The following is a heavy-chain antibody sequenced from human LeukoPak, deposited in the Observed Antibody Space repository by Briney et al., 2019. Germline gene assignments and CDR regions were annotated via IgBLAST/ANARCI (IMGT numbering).Heavy chain of an antibody. D-gene: IGHD3-10*01. J-gene: IGHJ5*02. V-gene: IGHV3-23*01. CDR3: AKDSPRMVRGVNWFDP. CDR1: GFTFSSYS. CDR2: ISGSGGST. Sequence: GGSLRLSCTASGFTFSSYSMNWVRQAPGKGLEWVSVISGSGGSTYYADSVKGRFTISRDNSKNTLYLQMNSLRAEDTAVYYCAKDSPRMVRGVNWFDPWGQGTLVTVSS.